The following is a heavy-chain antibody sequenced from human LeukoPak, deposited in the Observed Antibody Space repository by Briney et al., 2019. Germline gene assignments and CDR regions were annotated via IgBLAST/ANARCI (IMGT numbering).Heavy chain of an antibody. CDR3: ARMYYYDSSGYWDYFDY. CDR1: GFTFSSYS. J-gene: IGHJ4*02. D-gene: IGHD3-22*01. CDR2: ISSSSSYI. V-gene: IGHV3-21*01. Sequence: GGSLRLSCAASGFTFSSYSMNWVRQAPGKGLEWVSSISSSSSYIYYADSVKGRFTISRDNAKNSLYLQMNSLRAEDTAVYYCARMYYYDSSGYWDYFDYWGQGTLVTVSS.